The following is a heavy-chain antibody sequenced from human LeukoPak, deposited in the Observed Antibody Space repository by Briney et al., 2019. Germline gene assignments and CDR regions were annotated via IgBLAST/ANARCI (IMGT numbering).Heavy chain of an antibody. CDR1: GFTFSSYW. V-gene: IGHV3-7*01. D-gene: IGHD3-16*01. CDR2: IKQDGSEK. CDR3: ARARRGYYFDY. J-gene: IGHJ4*02. Sequence: GGSLRLSCAASGFTFSSYWMSWVRQAPGKGLEWVANIKQDGSEKYYVDSVKGQFTISRDNAKKSLYLQMNSLRAEDTAVYYCARARRGYYFDYWGQGTLVTVSS.